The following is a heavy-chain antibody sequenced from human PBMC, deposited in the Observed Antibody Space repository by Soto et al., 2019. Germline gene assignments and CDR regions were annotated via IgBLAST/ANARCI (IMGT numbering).Heavy chain of an antibody. D-gene: IGHD5-18*01. CDR1: GFTFSSYG. Sequence: QVQLVESGGGVVQPGRSLRLSCAASGFTFSSYGMHWVRQAPGKGLEWVAVIWYDGSNKYYVDSVKGRFTISRDNSKNTLYLQMNSLRAEDTAVYYCARDPKRGYRYGHFDYWGQGTLVTVSS. V-gene: IGHV3-33*01. J-gene: IGHJ4*02. CDR2: IWYDGSNK. CDR3: ARDPKRGYRYGHFDY.